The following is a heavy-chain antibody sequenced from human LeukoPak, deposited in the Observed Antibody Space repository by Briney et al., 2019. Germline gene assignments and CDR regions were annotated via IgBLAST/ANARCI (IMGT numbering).Heavy chain of an antibody. V-gene: IGHV3-48*01. CDR3: ARDTVTTALGY. D-gene: IGHD4-17*01. CDR2: ISSSSSTI. J-gene: IGHJ4*02. CDR1: GFTFSSYS. Sequence: PGGSLRLSCAASGFTFSSYSMNWVRQAPGKGLEWVSYISSSSSTIYYADSVKGRFTISRDNAKNSLYLQMNSLRAEDTAAYYCARDTVTTALGYWGQGTLVTVSS.